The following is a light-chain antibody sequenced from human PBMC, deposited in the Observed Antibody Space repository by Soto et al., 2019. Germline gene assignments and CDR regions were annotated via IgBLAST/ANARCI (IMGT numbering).Light chain of an antibody. Sequence: EIVLTQSPATLSLSPGERATLSSRASQSVSSYLAWYQQNPGQAPRLLIYDASNRATGIPARFSGSGSGTDCTRTISSLEPEDFAVYYCQQRSKWPNTFGKWTKLEL. V-gene: IGKV3-11*01. J-gene: IGKJ2*01. CDR1: QSVSSY. CDR3: QQRSKWPNT. CDR2: DAS.